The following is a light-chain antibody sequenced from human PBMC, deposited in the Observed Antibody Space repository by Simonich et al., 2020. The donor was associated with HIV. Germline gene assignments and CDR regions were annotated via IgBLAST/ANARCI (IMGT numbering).Light chain of an antibody. V-gene: IGKV3-15*01. CDR1: QSVNSN. Sequence: EIVMTQYPATLSVCPGERANISCRASQSVNSNLAWYQQKPGQPPRLLIYGASTRATGIPARFSGSGSGTEFTLTISSMQSEDFAVYYCQQYNNWPLSFGQGTKLEMK. CDR2: GAS. CDR3: QQYNNWPLS. J-gene: IGKJ2*01.